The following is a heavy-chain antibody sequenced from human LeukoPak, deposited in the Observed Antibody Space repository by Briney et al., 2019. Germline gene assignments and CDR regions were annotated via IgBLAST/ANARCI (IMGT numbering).Heavy chain of an antibody. CDR2: ITGSTRTT. V-gene: IGHV3-23*01. CDR1: GFLFNSYG. J-gene: IGHJ4*02. D-gene: IGHD2-15*01. Sequence: GGSLRLSCAASGFLFNSYGMSWVRRAPGQGLEWVSSITGSTRTTYYTDSVKGRFIISRDNSKNTLYLQMNSLRAEDTAVYYCAKDQLNRFCSGGSCSVTHDYWGQGTLVTVSS. CDR3: AKDQLNRFCSGGSCSVTHDY.